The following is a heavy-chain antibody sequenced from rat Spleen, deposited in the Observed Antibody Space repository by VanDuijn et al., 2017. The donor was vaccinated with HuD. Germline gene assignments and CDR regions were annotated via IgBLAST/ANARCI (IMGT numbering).Heavy chain of an antibody. V-gene: IGHV5-20*01. J-gene: IGHJ2*01. CDR3: TTMVG. Sequence: EVQLVESDGGLVQPGRSLKLSCAASGFTFTDYYMAWVRQAPTKGLEWVATISYGDSSGHSATYYRDSVKGRFTISRDDARSTLYLQMDSLRSEDTATYYCTTMVGWGQGVMVTVSS. D-gene: IGHD1-1*01. CDR2: ISYGDSSGHSAT. CDR1: GFTFTDYY.